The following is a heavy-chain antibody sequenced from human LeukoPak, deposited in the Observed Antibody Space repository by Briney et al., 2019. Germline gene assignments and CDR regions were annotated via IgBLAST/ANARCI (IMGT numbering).Heavy chain of an antibody. Sequence: GGSLRLSCAASGFTFSTFWMHWVRQTPGKGLVWVSHINSDGSITSYADSVKGRFTISRDNAKNTLYLQMNSLRAEDTAVYYCARDDVDMANAVWGQGTTVTVSS. V-gene: IGHV3-74*01. CDR1: GFTFSTFW. CDR3: ARDDVDMANAV. CDR2: INSDGSIT. J-gene: IGHJ6*02. D-gene: IGHD5-12*01.